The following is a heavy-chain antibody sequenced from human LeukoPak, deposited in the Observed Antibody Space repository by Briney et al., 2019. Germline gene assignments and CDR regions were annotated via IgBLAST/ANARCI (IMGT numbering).Heavy chain of an antibody. J-gene: IGHJ4*02. CDR3: AKAYGSGSSYYFDY. CDR1: GFTFSSYG. CDR2: ISGSGGST. Sequence: PGGSLRLSCAASGFTFSSYGMSRVRQAPGKGLEWVSAISGSGGSTYYADSVKGRFTISRDNSKNTLYLQMNSLRAEDTAVYYCAKAYGSGSSYYFDYWGQGTLVTVSS. D-gene: IGHD3-10*01. V-gene: IGHV3-23*01.